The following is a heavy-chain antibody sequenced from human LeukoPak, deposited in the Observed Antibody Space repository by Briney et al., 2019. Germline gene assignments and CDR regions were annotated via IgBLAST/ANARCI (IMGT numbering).Heavy chain of an antibody. Sequence: GGSLRLSCAASGFIFSSCMNWVRQAPGKGLEWVSYISSSGSTIYYADSVKGRFTISRDNAKNSLYLQMNSLRAEDTAVYYCARDRAIVATVLTYYYYYGMDVWGQGTTVTVSS. CDR2: ISSSGSTI. V-gene: IGHV3-48*03. J-gene: IGHJ6*02. D-gene: IGHD5-12*01. CDR3: ARDRAIVATVLTYYYYYGMDV. CDR1: GFIFSSC.